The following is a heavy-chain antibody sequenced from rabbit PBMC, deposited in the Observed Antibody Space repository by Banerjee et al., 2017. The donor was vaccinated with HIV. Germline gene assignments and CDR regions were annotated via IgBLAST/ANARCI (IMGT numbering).Heavy chain of an antibody. Sequence: QSLEESGGDLVKPGASLTLTCTASGFSFSGNYMCWVRQAPGKGLEWIACIYSGDGKTYYASWAKGRFTISKTSSTTVTLQMTSLTAADTATYFCARDPLAYAGYNYWPYYFDLWGPGTLVTVS. J-gene: IGHJ4*01. D-gene: IGHD8-1*01. CDR3: ARDPLAYAGYNYWPYYFDL. V-gene: IGHV1S40*01. CDR1: GFSFSGNY. CDR2: IYSGDGKT.